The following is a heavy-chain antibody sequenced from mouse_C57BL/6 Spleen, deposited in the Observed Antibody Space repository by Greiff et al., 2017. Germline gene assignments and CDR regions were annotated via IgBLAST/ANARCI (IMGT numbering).Heavy chain of an antibody. CDR2: ISAGGSYT. V-gene: IGHV5-4*01. J-gene: IGHJ2*01. CDR3: ARESHSNFDY. Sequence: DVMLVESGGGFVKPGASLKLSCAASGFTFSSYAMSWVRQSPGKRLEWVATISAGGSYTYYPDNVKGLFTISRDNAKNNLYLQMSHLKSEDTAMYYCARESHSNFDYWGKGTTLTVSS. CDR1: GFTFSSYA. D-gene: IGHD2-5*01.